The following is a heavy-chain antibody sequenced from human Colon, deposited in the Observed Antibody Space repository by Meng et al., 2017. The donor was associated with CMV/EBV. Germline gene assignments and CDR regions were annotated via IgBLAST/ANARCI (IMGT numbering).Heavy chain of an antibody. CDR3: ARVMSVFVTPVPLGSDY. D-gene: IGHD2/OR15-2a*01. J-gene: IGHJ4*02. V-gene: IGHV3-48*03. CDR2: INTRGSTI. Sequence: GGSLRLSCAVSGFVFSSYEMDWVRQAPGKGLEWVAYINTRGSTISYADSVRGRFTISRDNAKDSLFLQMNSLRAEDTAVYYCARVMSVFVTPVPLGSDYWGQGTLGTVSS. CDR1: GFVFSSYE.